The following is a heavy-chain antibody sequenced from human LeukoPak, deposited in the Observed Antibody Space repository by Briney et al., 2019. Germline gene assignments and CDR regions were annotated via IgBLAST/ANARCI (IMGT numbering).Heavy chain of an antibody. V-gene: IGHV4-59*01. CDR3: ARGGHYYDSSGYYNAFDI. D-gene: IGHD3-22*01. CDR2: IYYSGSS. CDR1: GDSISTFL. J-gene: IGHJ3*02. Sequence: SETLSLTCTVSGDSISTFLWSWIRQPPGKGLEWIGYIYYSGSSNYNLSLKSRVTISVDTSKNQFSLKLTSVTAADTAVYYCARGGHYYDSSGYYNAFDIWGQGTIVTVSS.